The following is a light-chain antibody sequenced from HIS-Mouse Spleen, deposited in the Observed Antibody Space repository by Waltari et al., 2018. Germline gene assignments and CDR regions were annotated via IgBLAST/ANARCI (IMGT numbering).Light chain of an antibody. J-gene: IGLJ3*02. V-gene: IGLV2-14*03. CDR2: DVS. CDR1: SSDVGGYNH. CDR3: SSYTSSSTRV. Sequence: QSALTPPASVSGSPGQSNNLSCTGTSSDVGGYNHVPWYQQHPGKAPKLMIYDVSKRPSGVSNRFAGLQAEDEADYYCSSYTSSSTRVFGGGTKLTVL.